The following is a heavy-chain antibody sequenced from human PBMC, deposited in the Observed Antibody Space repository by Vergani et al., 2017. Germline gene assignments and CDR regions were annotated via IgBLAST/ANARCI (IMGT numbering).Heavy chain of an antibody. J-gene: IGHJ3*02. V-gene: IGHV4-30-2*01. CDR2: IYHSGST. D-gene: IGHD2-2*01. CDR3: ARVYCSRTSCQGGHDDFDI. Sequence: QLQLQESGSGLVKPSQTLSLTCAVSGGSISSGGYSWSWIRQPPGKGLEWIGYIYHSGSTYYNPSLKSRVTISVDMSKNQFSLKLSSVTAADTAVYYCARVYCSRTSCQGGHDDFDIWGQGTMVTVSS. CDR1: GGSISSGGYS.